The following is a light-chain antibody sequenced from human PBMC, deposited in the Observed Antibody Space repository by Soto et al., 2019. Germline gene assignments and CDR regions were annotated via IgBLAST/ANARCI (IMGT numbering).Light chain of an antibody. Sequence: EIVLTQPPATLSLSPGERVTLSCSASQSVSSYLACYQQKPGQAPRLLISDASNRATGIPARFSGSGSGTDFTLTISSLQSEDFAVYYCQQYNNWPPPITFGQGTRLEIK. CDR2: DAS. CDR1: QSVSSY. CDR3: QQYNNWPPPIT. J-gene: IGKJ5*01. V-gene: IGKV3-11*01.